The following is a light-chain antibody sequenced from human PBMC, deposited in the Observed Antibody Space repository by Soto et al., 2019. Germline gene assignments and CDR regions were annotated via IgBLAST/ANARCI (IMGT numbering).Light chain of an antibody. CDR2: GAS. CDR3: QQYSIWPT. V-gene: IGKV3-15*01. J-gene: IGKJ4*01. CDR1: ETVATN. Sequence: EVVMTQSPATLSVSPGERATLSCRASETVATNLAWYQQKPGQAPRLLISGASTRAAGISARFSGSGSGTEFTLTISSLQSEDFAVYYCQQYSIWPTFGGGTKVDIK.